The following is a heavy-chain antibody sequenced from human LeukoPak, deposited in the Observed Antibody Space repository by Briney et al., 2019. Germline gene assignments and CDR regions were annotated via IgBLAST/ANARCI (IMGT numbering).Heavy chain of an antibody. J-gene: IGHJ4*02. D-gene: IGHD6-13*01. Sequence: SQTLSLTCTVSGGSISSGGYYWSWIPQHPGKGLEWIGYIYYSGSTYYNPSLKSRVTISVDTSKNQFSLKLSSVTAADTAVYYCARESGYSSSWTRFDYWGQGTLVTVSS. CDR3: ARESGYSSSWTRFDY. CDR2: IYYSGST. CDR1: GGSISSGGYY. V-gene: IGHV4-31*03.